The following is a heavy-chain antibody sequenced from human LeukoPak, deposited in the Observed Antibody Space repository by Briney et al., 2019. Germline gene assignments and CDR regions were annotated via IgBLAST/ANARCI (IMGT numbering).Heavy chain of an antibody. CDR3: ARFSSSWGPLDY. D-gene: IGHD6-13*01. V-gene: IGHV4-38-2*01. Sequence: PSETLSLTCAVSGYSISSGYYWGWIRQPPGKGLEWIGSIYHSGSTYYNPSLKSRVTISVDTSKNQFSLKLSSVTAADTAVYYCARFSSSWGPLDYWGQGTLVTVSS. CDR1: GYSISSGYY. CDR2: IYHSGST. J-gene: IGHJ4*02.